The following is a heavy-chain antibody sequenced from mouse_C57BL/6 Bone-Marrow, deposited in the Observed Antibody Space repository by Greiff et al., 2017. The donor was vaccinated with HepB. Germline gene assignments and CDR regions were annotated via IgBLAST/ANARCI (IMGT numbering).Heavy chain of an antibody. CDR1: GFSFNTYA. V-gene: IGHV10-1*01. CDR2: IRSKSNNYAT. Sequence: EVKLLESGGGLVQPKGSLKLSCAASGFSFNTYAMNWVRQAPGKGLEWVARIRSKSNNYATYYADSVKDRFTISRDDSESMLYLQMNNLKTEDTAMYYCVRPTAQAYYWGQGTSVTVSS. CDR3: VRPTAQAYY. D-gene: IGHD3-2*02. J-gene: IGHJ4*01.